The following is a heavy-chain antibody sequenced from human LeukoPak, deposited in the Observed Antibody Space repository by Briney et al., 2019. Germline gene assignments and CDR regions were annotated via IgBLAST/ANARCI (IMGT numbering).Heavy chain of an antibody. J-gene: IGHJ4*02. CDR2: INHSGST. Sequence: SETLSLTCAVYGGSFSGYYWSWIRQPPGKELEWIGEINHSGSTNYNPSLKSRVTISVDTSKNQFSLKLSSVTAADTAVYYCARGRGTIFGVVIRPNYFDYWGQGTLVTVSS. CDR1: GGSFSGYY. CDR3: ARGRGTIFGVVIRPNYFDY. V-gene: IGHV4-34*01. D-gene: IGHD3-3*01.